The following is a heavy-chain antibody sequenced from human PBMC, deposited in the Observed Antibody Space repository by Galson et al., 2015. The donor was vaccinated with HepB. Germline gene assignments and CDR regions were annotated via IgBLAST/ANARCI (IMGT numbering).Heavy chain of an antibody. Sequence: SLRLSCAASGFTFSNYGIHWVRQAPGKGLEWVAFIRSDGSDKYYADSVKGRFTISRDNSKNTLYLQTNSLRAEDTAVYYCAKDTFPGTGWYQEYDYWGQGNLVTVSA. V-gene: IGHV3-30*02. CDR1: GFTFSNYG. CDR3: AKDTFPGTGWYQEYDY. CDR2: IRSDGSDK. D-gene: IGHD6-19*01. J-gene: IGHJ4*02.